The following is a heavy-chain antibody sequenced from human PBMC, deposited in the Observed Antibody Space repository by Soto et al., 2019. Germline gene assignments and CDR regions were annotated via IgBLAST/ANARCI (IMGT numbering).Heavy chain of an antibody. V-gene: IGHV2-5*01. CDR2: IYWNDDK. D-gene: IGHD5-12*01. Sequence: TLSLTCTVSGGSISSYYWSWIQQPPGKALEWLALIYWNDDKRYSPSLKSRLTITKDTSKNQVVLTMTNMDPVDTATYYCAHSIVATITSSDNWFDPWGQGTLVTVSS. J-gene: IGHJ5*02. CDR1: GGSISSYYW. CDR3: AHSIVATITSSDNWFDP.